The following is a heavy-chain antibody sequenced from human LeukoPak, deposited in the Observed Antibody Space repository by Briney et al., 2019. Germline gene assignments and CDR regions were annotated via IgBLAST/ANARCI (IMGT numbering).Heavy chain of an antibody. CDR3: ARDRYDSSGRPLDY. CDR2: IYYSGST. Sequence: SETLSLTCTVSGDSISSSRYYWGWIRQPPGKGLEWIGSIYYSGSTYYNPSLKSRVTISVDTSKNQFSLKLSSVTAADTAVYYCARDRYDSSGRPLDYWGQGTLVTVSS. D-gene: IGHD3-22*01. V-gene: IGHV4-39*07. CDR1: GDSISSSRYY. J-gene: IGHJ4*02.